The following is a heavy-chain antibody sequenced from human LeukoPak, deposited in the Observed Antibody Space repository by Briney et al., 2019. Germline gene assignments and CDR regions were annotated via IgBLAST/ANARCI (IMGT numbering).Heavy chain of an antibody. D-gene: IGHD6-13*01. CDR3: ASLGIAAAWDWFDP. CDR2: ISYDGSNK. J-gene: IGHJ5*02. CDR1: GFTFSSYA. Sequence: GGSLRLSCAASGFTFSSYAMHWVRQAPGKGLEWVAVISYDGSNKYYADSVKGRFTISRDNSKNTLYLQMNSLRAEDTAVYYCASLGIAAAWDWFDPWGQGTLVAVSS. V-gene: IGHV3-30*04.